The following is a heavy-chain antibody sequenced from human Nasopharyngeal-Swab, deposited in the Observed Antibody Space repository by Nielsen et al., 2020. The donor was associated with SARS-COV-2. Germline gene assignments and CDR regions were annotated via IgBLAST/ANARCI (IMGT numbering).Heavy chain of an antibody. CDR1: GYTFTNYD. CDR2: MNPNSGNT. J-gene: IGHJ6*02. CDR3: ARGVPYYDFWSGYYMGDYYYGMDV. D-gene: IGHD3-3*01. Sequence: ASVKVSCKASGYTFTNYDINWVRQATGQGLEWMGWMNPNSGNTGYAQKFQGRVTMTRNTSISTAYMELSSLRSEDTAVYYCARGVPYYDFWSGYYMGDYYYGMDVWGQGTTVTVSS. V-gene: IGHV1-8*01.